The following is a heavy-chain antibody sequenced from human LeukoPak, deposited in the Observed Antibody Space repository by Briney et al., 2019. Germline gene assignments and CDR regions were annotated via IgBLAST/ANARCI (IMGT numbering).Heavy chain of an antibody. CDR2: IYYSGGT. Sequence: PSETLSLTCTVSGDSISSSTYYWVWIRQPPGKGLEWIGSIYYSGGTYYNPSLKSRVTISVDTSKTQVSLNLSSVTAADTAVYYCARDLSNKDDYGGNFAPYAFDIWGQGTMVTVSS. V-gene: IGHV4-39*07. CDR1: GDSISSSTYY. CDR3: ARDLSNKDDYGGNFAPYAFDI. J-gene: IGHJ3*02. D-gene: IGHD4-23*01.